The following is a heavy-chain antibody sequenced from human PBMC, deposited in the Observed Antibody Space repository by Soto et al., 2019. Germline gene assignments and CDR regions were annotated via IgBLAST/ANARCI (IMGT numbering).Heavy chain of an antibody. CDR3: AREGLTMARGYGMDV. J-gene: IGHJ6*02. Sequence: QVQLQESGPGLVKPSQTLSLTCTVSGGSISSGGYYWNWIRQHPGKGLEWIGDIYYSGSSYYNPAIKSRVTRSVDTSKNQFSLELSSVTAADTAVDYCAREGLTMARGYGMDVWGQGTTVTVSS. CDR1: GGSISSGGYY. D-gene: IGHD3-10*01. V-gene: IGHV4-31*03. CDR2: IYYSGSS.